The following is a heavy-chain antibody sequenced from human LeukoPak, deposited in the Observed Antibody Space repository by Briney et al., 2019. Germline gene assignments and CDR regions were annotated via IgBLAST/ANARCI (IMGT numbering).Heavy chain of an antibody. D-gene: IGHD3-10*01. J-gene: IGHJ6*02. CDR3: ARDRITMVRGVNLYYYGMDV. CDR2: IYYSGST. V-gene: IGHV4-59*12. Sequence: SETLSLTCTVSGGSISSYYWSWIRQPPGKGLEWIGYIYYSGSTNYNPSLKSRVTMSVDTSKNQFSLKLNSVTAADTAVYYCARDRITMVRGVNLYYYGMDVWGQGTTVTVSS. CDR1: GGSISSYY.